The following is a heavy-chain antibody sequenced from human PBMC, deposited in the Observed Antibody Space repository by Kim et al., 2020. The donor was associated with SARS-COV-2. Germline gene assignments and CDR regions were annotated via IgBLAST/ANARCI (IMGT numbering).Heavy chain of an antibody. J-gene: IGHJ4*02. V-gene: IGHV1-18*01. D-gene: IGHD3-9*01. CDR3: ARDSKENILARFDY. Sequence: AQKLQGRVTMTTDTSTSTAYMELRSLRSDDTAVYYCARDSKENILARFDYWGQGTLVTVSS.